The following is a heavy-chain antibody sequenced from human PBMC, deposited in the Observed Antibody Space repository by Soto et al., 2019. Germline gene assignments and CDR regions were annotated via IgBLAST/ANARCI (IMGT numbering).Heavy chain of an antibody. Sequence: EVQLVQSGGDLVQPGGSLRLSCVASGFTFSTYWMTWVRQAPGMGLEWVAGIKEDGREEVYVDSVKGRFSISRDNAKTSLYLQLNSRRAEATAVYYCATAISSPFSNFDYWGQGSLVTVSS. D-gene: IGHD2-2*01. V-gene: IGHV3-7*01. CDR2: IKEDGREE. CDR1: GFTFSTYW. CDR3: ATAISSPFSNFDY. J-gene: IGHJ4*02.